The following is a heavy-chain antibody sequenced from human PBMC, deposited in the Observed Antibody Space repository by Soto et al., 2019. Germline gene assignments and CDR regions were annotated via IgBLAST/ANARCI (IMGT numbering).Heavy chain of an antibody. J-gene: IGHJ4*02. V-gene: IGHV3-23*01. D-gene: IGHD3-22*01. CDR1: GFTFSSYA. CDR2: ISGSGGST. Sequence: GGSLRLSCAASGFTFSSYAMSWVRQAPGKGLEWVSAISGSGGSTYYADSVKGRFTISRDNSKNTLYLQMNSLRAEDTAVYYCAKTYPRGLNPISPSGYYRYWGQGTLVTVSS. CDR3: AKTYPRGLNPISPSGYYRY.